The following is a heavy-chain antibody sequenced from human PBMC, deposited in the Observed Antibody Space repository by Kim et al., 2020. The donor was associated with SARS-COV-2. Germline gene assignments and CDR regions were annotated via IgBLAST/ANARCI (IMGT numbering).Heavy chain of an antibody. Sequence: ASVKVSCKASGYIFSKFDIHWVRQTPGQGLEWVGRISTSTGDTYYIQKLQGRASMSTDTSTTTVYMEMMSLRSDYTAVDYCARGRLRADAFDVWGQGT. CDR1: GYIFSKFD. J-gene: IGHJ3*01. D-gene: IGHD2-8*01. CDR3: ARGRLRADAFDV. CDR2: ISTSTGDT. V-gene: IGHV1-18*04.